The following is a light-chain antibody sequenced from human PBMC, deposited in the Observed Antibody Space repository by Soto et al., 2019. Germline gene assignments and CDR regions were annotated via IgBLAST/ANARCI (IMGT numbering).Light chain of an antibody. J-gene: IGLJ3*02. CDR1: ISDVGDYNY. Sequence: QYALTQPASVSASPGQSITISCTGTISDVGDYNYVSWYQHHPGKAPKLMIYEVSNRPSGVSNRFSGSKSGNTASLTISGLQAEDEADYYCSSYTSSSTLVFGGGTKLTVL. CDR2: EVS. V-gene: IGLV2-14*01. CDR3: SSYTSSSTLV.